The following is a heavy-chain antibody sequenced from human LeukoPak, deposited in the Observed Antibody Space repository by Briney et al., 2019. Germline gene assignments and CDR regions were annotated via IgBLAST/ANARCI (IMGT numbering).Heavy chain of an antibody. J-gene: IGHJ5*02. V-gene: IGHV5-51*01. Sequence: GESLKISCQVFGYTFTHSWIGWVRQVPGKGLEWMGIIYPGDSDTRYSPSFQGQVTISADKSISTTYLHWSSLKASDTAIYYCPRPHSAYELSFDPWGQGTLVTVSS. CDR1: GYTFTHSW. CDR2: IYPGDSDT. D-gene: IGHD3-22*01. CDR3: PRPHSAYELSFDP.